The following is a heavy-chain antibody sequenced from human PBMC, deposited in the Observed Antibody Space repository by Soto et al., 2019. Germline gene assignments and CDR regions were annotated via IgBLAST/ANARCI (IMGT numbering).Heavy chain of an antibody. V-gene: IGHV4-30-4*01. CDR1: AGSISSDDYY. CDR3: ARGRANSPDYFDF. J-gene: IGHJ4*02. Sequence: SETLSLTCTVSAGSISSDDYYWSWIRQPPGKGLEWIGYIYYTGRTNYNPSLESRLTISIDRPKNQFSLTLSSVSAADTALYYCARGRANSPDYFDFWGQGTLVTVSS. D-gene: IGHD1-1*01. CDR2: IYYTGRT.